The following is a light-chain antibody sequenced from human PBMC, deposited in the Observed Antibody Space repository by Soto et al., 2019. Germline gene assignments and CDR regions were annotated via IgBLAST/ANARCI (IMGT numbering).Light chain of an antibody. CDR1: SSDVGDYNY. Sequence: QSVLTQPPSASGSPGQSVTISCTGTSSDVGDYNYVSWYQQHPGKAPKLMIYEVSKRPSGVPDRFSGSKSGNTASLTVSGLQAEDEADYYCSSYASGSSHVVFGGGTKVTVL. J-gene: IGLJ2*01. CDR3: SSYASGSSHVV. V-gene: IGLV2-8*01. CDR2: EVS.